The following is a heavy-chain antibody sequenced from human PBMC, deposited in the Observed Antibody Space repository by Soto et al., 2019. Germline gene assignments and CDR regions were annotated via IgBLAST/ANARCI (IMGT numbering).Heavy chain of an antibody. Sequence: ASVKVSCKASGYTFTSYGISWVRQAPGQGLEWMGWISAYNGNTNYAQKLQGRVTMTTDTSTSTAYMELRSLRSDDTAVYYCASGLELHFDYYFMDVSGKGTTGTVSS. CDR2: ISAYNGNT. V-gene: IGHV1-18*01. CDR1: GYTFTSYG. J-gene: IGHJ6*03. D-gene: IGHD1-7*01. CDR3: ASGLELHFDYYFMDV.